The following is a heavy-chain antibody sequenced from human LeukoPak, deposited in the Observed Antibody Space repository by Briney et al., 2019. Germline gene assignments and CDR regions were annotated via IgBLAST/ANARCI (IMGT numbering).Heavy chain of an antibody. CDR2: IYYSGST. V-gene: IGHV4-39*01. CDR1: GGSISSSSYY. CDR3: ARSTYYDFWSGSDPDYGMDV. J-gene: IGHJ6*02. Sequence: SETLSLTCTVSGGSISSSSYYWGWIRQPPGKGLEWIGSIYYSGSTYHNPSLKSRVTISVDTSKNQFSLKLSSVTAADTAVYYCARSTYYDFWSGSDPDYGMDVWGQGTTVTVSS. D-gene: IGHD3-3*01.